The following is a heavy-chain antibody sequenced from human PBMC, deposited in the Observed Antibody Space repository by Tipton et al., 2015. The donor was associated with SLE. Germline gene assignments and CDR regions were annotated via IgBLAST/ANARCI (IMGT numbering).Heavy chain of an antibody. J-gene: IGHJ4*02. D-gene: IGHD3-10*01. CDR2: ISGSGGST. CDR1: GFTFSTYA. Sequence: GSLRLSCAASGFTFSTYAMTWVRQAPGKGLEWVSGISGSGGSTYYADSVKGRFTISRDNSKNTLYLQMNSLRAEDTAVYYCAKGLGGVQGVIYYFDYWGQGTLVTVSS. V-gene: IGHV3-23*01. CDR3: AKGLGGVQGVIYYFDY.